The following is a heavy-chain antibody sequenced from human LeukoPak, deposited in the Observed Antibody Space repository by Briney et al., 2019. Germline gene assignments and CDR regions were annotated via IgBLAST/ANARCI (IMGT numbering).Heavy chain of an antibody. Sequence: GGSLRLSCAASGFTFSSYSMNWVRQAPGKGLEWVSYISSSSSTIYYADSVKGRFTISRDNAKNSLYLQMSSLKASDTAMYYCARREQYQLLSLDYWGQGTLVTVSS. CDR2: ISSSSSTI. D-gene: IGHD2-2*01. CDR3: ARREQYQLLSLDY. V-gene: IGHV3-48*04. CDR1: GFTFSSYS. J-gene: IGHJ4*02.